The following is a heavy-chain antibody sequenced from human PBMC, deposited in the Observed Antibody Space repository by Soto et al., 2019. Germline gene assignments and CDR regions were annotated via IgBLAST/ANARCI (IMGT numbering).Heavy chain of an antibody. CDR1: GFTFSSYA. CDR3: AKDLGSSFGVVIITGDAFDI. Sequence: GGSLRLSCAASGFTFSSYAMSWVRQAPGKGLEWVSAISGSGGSTYYADSVKGRFTISRDNSKNTLYLQMNSLRAEDTAVYYCAKDLGSSFGVVIITGDAFDIWGQGTMVTVS. D-gene: IGHD3-3*01. J-gene: IGHJ3*02. V-gene: IGHV3-23*01. CDR2: ISGSGGST.